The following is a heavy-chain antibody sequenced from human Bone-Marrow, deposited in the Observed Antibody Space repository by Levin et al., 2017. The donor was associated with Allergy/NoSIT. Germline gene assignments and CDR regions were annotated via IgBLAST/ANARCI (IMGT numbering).Heavy chain of an antibody. D-gene: IGHD3-16*02. Sequence: GESLKISCTVSGFSVADNYMTWVRQAPGKGPEWVSVIYSSESTYYANSVRGRFTISRDISKNTVHLQINRLGADDTAVYFCARAHVEGRRYYYSYMDIWGKGTAVTVS. V-gene: IGHV3-53*01. CDR1: GFSVADNY. CDR3: ARAHVEGRRYYYSYMDI. CDR2: IYSSEST. J-gene: IGHJ6*03.